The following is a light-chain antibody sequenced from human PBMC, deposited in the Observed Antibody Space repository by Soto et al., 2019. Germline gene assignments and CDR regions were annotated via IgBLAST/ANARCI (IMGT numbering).Light chain of an antibody. CDR3: ATWDDSLDVHV. Sequence: QSVLTQPPSASGTPGQTITISCSGGSSNIGINTVSWYEHLPGTAPRLLIYGNNQRSSGVPDRFSGSKSGTSASLAISGLQSEDGAHYYCATWDDSLDVHVFGTGTKLTVL. CDR1: SSNIGINT. J-gene: IGLJ1*01. V-gene: IGLV1-44*01. CDR2: GNN.